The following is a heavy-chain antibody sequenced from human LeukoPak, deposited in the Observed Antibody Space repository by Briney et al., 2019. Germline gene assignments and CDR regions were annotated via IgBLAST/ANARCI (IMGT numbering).Heavy chain of an antibody. J-gene: IGHJ4*02. CDR1: GFTFSSYA. CDR3: ARDSAVAVAGNDY. Sequence: GGSLRLSCAASGFTFSSYAMSWVRQAPGKGLEWVSAISGSGGSTYYADSVKGRFTISRDDAKNSLYLQMNSLRAEDTAVYYCARDSAVAVAGNDYWGQGTLVTVSS. V-gene: IGHV3-23*01. CDR2: ISGSGGST. D-gene: IGHD6-19*01.